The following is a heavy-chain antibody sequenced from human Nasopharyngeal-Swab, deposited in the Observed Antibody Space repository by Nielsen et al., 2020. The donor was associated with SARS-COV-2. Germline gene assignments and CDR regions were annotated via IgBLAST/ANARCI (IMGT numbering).Heavy chain of an antibody. CDR1: GGTVSSYA. Sequence: ASVKVSCKASGGTVSSYAISWVRQAPGQGLEWMGWINPNSGATNYAQNFQGRVTMTRDTSVSIGYMELSRLTSDDTAVYYCARTLSREGYNSRFDFWGQGTLVTVSS. D-gene: IGHD5-24*01. J-gene: IGHJ4*02. CDR3: ARTLSREGYNSRFDF. V-gene: IGHV1-2*02. CDR2: INPNSGAT.